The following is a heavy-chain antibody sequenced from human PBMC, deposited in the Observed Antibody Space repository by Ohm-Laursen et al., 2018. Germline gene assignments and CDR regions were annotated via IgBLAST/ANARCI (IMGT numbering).Heavy chain of an antibody. CDR2: IWSDGSNK. D-gene: IGHD6-19*01. CDR1: GFTFTSYA. J-gene: IGHJ4*02. CDR3: ASDPPSSGWSFSH. V-gene: IGHV3-33*01. Sequence: SLRLSCTASGFTFTSYAMHWVRQAPGKGLEWVTMIWSDGSNKYYADSVKDRFTISRDNSKNTLYLQMSSLTVDDTAVYYCASDPPSSGWSFSHWGQGTLVTVSS.